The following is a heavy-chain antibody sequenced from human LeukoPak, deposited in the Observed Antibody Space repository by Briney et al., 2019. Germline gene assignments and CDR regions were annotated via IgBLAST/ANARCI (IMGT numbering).Heavy chain of an antibody. D-gene: IGHD3-10*01. J-gene: IGHJ5*02. CDR3: ARVGKVGFGESNWFDP. CDR2: IQQDGSEK. CDR1: GFTFSSYW. V-gene: IGHV3-7*01. Sequence: GGSLRLSCAASGFTFSSYWMSWVRQAPGKGLGWVANIQQDGSEKYYVDSGKGRFTISRDDAKISLYLQMNSLRAEDTAVYYCARVGKVGFGESNWFDPWGQGTLVTVSS.